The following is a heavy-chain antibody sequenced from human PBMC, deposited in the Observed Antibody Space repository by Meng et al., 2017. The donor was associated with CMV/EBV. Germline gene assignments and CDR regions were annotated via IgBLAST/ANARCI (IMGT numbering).Heavy chain of an antibody. CDR2: IYYSGST. CDR3: ARPQETLKYSSSSVWFDP. J-gene: IGHJ5*02. Sequence: GSLRLSCTVSGGSISSSSYYWGWIRQPPGKGLEWIGSIYYSGSTYYNPSLKSRVTISVDTSKNQFSLKLSSVTAADTAVYYCARPQETLKYSSSSVWFDPWGQGILVTVSS. V-gene: IGHV4-39*01. D-gene: IGHD6-6*01. CDR1: GGSISSSSYY.